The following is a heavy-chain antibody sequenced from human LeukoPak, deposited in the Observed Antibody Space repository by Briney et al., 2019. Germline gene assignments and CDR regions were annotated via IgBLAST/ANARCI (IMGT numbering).Heavy chain of an antibody. J-gene: IGHJ5*02. CDR1: GGSISSYY. CDR3: PRAHYYDSSGRNWFDP. D-gene: IGHD3-22*01. Sequence: SETLSLTCTVSGGSISSYYWSWIRQPPGKGLEWIGYIYYSGSTNYNPSLKSRVTISVDTSKNQFSLKLSSVTAADTAVYYCPRAHYYDSSGRNWFDPWGQGTLVTVSS. CDR2: IYYSGST. V-gene: IGHV4-59*01.